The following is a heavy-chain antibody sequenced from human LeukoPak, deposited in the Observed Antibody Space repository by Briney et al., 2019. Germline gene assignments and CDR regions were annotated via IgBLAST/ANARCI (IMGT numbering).Heavy chain of an antibody. V-gene: IGHV3-15*01. J-gene: IGHJ4*02. CDR3: TTGYYGYSGTGFDY. CDR1: GFTFSNAR. Sequence: GGSLRLSCAASGFTFSNARMSWVRQAPGKGLEWVGRIKSKTDGGTTDYAAPVKGRFTISRDDSKNTLYLQMDSLTTEDTAVYYCTTGYYGYSGTGFDYWGQGALVTVSS. CDR2: IKSKTDGGTT. D-gene: IGHD3-16*01.